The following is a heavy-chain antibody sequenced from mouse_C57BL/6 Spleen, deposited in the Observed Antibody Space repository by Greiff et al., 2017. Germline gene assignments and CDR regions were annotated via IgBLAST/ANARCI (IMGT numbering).Heavy chain of an antibody. J-gene: IGHJ4*01. CDR3: AIYYGYPYAMDY. CDR2: INPNNGGT. CDR1: GYTFTDYY. Sequence: VQLQQSGPELVKPGASVKISCKASGYTFTDYYMNWVKQSPGKSLEWIGDINPNNGGTSYNQKFKGKATLTVDKTSSTAYMELRSLTSEDSAVYYCAIYYGYPYAMDYWGQGTTVTVSS. V-gene: IGHV1-26*01. D-gene: IGHD2-2*01.